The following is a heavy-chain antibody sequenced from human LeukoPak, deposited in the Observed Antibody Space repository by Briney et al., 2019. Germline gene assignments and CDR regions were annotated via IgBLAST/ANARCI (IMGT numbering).Heavy chain of an antibody. D-gene: IGHD3-10*01. Sequence: GASVKVSCKVYGYTLTELSMHWVRQAPGKGLEWMGGFDPEDGQTIYAQKFQGRVTMTEDTSTNPAYMELSSLRSEDTAVYYCASEPEYYGLGSPFHYWGQGTLVTVSS. CDR3: ASEPEYYGLGSPFHY. CDR1: GYTLTELS. CDR2: FDPEDGQT. J-gene: IGHJ4*02. V-gene: IGHV1-24*01.